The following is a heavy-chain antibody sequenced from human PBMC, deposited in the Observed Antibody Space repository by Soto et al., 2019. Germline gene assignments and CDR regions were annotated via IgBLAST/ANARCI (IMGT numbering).Heavy chain of an antibody. CDR3: AREDESSGRAGTFHH. J-gene: IGHJ1*01. Sequence: QVQMVESGGGVVQPGRSLRLSCAASGFTFSTYVMHWVRHVPGKGLEWVAGISKDGNTEHYADSVKGRFTISRDNSKSTVNLQMNSLTGGDTAVYFCAREDESSGRAGTFHHWGQGTLVAVS. CDR1: GFTFSTYV. V-gene: IGHV3-30-3*01. CDR2: ISKDGNTE. D-gene: IGHD3-22*01.